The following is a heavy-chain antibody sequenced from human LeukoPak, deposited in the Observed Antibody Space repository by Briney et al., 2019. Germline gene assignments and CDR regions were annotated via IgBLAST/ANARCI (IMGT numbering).Heavy chain of an antibody. CDR3: ARCPLVIVPAAIYYYYGMDV. CDR2: ININSGTT. CDR1: GYTFTSYD. D-gene: IGHD2-2*01. Sequence: ASVKPSCKASGYTFTSYDTNWVRHSTGQGLGWMGWININSGTTSSAQTFQVRVTMTRTTSISTAYMELPSLRSEDTAVYYCARCPLVIVPAAIYYYYGMDVGGQGTTVTVSS. J-gene: IGHJ6*02. V-gene: IGHV1-8*01.